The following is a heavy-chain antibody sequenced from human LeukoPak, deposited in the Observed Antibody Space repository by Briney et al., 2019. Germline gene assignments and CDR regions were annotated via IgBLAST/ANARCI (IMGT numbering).Heavy chain of an antibody. V-gene: IGHV4-4*07. J-gene: IGHJ5*02. CDR1: GGSISSYY. D-gene: IGHD2-8*01. CDR2: IYTSGGT. CDR3: ARDHWGCTNGVCYTYWSDP. Sequence: ASETLSLTCTVSGGSISSYYWSWIRQPAGKGLEWIGRIYTSGGTNYNPSLKSRVTMSVDTSKNQFSLKLSSVTAADTAVYYCARDHWGCTNGVCYTYWSDPWGQGTLVTVSS.